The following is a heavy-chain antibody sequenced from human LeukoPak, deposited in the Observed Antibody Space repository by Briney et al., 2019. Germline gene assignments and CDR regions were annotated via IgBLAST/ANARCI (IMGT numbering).Heavy chain of an antibody. CDR2: INPNSGGT. D-gene: IGHD2-2*01. J-gene: IGHJ4*02. CDR1: GGTFSSYA. Sequence: ASVKVSCKASGGTFSSYAISWVRQAPGQGLEWMGWINPNSGGTNYAQKSQGRVTMTRDTSISTAYMEVSRLRSDDTAVYYCARDYLRCSSTSCHFDYWGQGTLVTVSS. CDR3: ARDYLRCSSTSCHFDY. V-gene: IGHV1-2*02.